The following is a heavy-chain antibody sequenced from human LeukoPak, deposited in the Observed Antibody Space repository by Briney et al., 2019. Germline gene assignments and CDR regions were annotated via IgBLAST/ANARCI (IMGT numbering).Heavy chain of an antibody. V-gene: IGHV1-24*01. D-gene: IGHD4-11*01. CDR1: GYTLTELS. J-gene: IGHJ5*02. CDR3: ATESSATVTTRFDP. CDR2: FDPEDGET. Sequence: ASVKVSCKVSGYTLTELSMHWVRQAPGKGLEWMGGFDPEDGETIYAQKFQGRVTMTEDTSTDTAYMELSSLRSEDTAVYYCATESSATVTTRFDPWGQGTLVTVSS.